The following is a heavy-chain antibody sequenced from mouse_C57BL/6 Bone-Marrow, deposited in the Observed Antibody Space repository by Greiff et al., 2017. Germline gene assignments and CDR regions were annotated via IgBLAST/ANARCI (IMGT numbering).Heavy chain of an antibody. CDR1: GYTFTDYY. J-gene: IGHJ2*01. Sequence: EVQLQQSGPELVKPGASVKISCKASGYTFTDYYMNWVKQSHGKSLEWIGDINPNNGGTNYNQKFKGKATLTVDTSSSTAYMELSSLTSEDSAVYYCARYYGSSSDYWGQGTTLTVAS. V-gene: IGHV1-26*01. CDR3: ARYYGSSSDY. D-gene: IGHD1-1*01. CDR2: INPNNGGT.